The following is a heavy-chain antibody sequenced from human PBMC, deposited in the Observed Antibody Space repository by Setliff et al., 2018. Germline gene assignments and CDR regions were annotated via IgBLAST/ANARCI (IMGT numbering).Heavy chain of an antibody. CDR3: ARDRGYWSSTACYPYITGLDV. CDR1: GYTFTSYG. J-gene: IGHJ3*01. CDR2: ISAYNGNT. V-gene: IGHV1-18*01. Sequence: GASVKVSCKASGYTFTSYGISWVRQAPGQGLEWMGWISAYNGNTNHAKKLQGRVTMTTDTSTDTAYMELWSLRSGDTAVYYCARDRGYWSSTACYPYITGLDVWGQGTMVTVSS. D-gene: IGHD2-2*01.